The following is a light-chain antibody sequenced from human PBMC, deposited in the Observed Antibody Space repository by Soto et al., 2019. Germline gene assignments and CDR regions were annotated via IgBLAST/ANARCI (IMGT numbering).Light chain of an antibody. CDR2: GAY. CDR1: QIVNSGY. J-gene: IGKJ1*01. CDR3: QQYGSSPQT. Sequence: DIVLTQSPGTLYLSPGERATLSCRASQIVNSGYLAWYQQRTGQANRLLIYGAYSRENGIQERFSGSGSGTDFTLTISRLVPEDFAVYYCQQYGSSPQTFGQVTKVDIK. V-gene: IGKV3-20*01.